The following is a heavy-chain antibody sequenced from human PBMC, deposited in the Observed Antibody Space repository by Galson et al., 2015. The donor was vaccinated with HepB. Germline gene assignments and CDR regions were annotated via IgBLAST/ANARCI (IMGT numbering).Heavy chain of an antibody. CDR1: GYTFTGYY. CDR2: INPNSGGT. CDR3: VGRGYSGYDLDY. V-gene: IGHV1-2*02. J-gene: IGHJ4*02. D-gene: IGHD5-12*01. Sequence: SVKVSCKASGYTFTGYYMHWVRQAPGQGLEWMGWINPNSGGTNYAQKFQGRVTMTRDTSISTAYMELSRLRPDDTAVYYRVGRGYSGYDLDYWGQGTLVTVSS.